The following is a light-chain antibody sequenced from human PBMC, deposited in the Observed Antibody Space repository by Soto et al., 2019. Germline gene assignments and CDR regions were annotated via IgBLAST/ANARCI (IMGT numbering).Light chain of an antibody. Sequence: QSALTQPASVSGSPGQSNTISCTGTSSDVGGYNYVSWYQQHPGKAPKFMIYDVSYRPSGVSNRFSGSKSGNTASLTISGLQAEDEADYYCSSYTSSSTVVFGGGTKVTV. CDR3: SSYTSSSTVV. J-gene: IGLJ2*01. CDR1: SSDVGGYNY. V-gene: IGLV2-14*03. CDR2: DVS.